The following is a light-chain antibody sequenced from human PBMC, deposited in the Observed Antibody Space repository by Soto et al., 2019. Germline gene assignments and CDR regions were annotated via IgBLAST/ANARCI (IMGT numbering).Light chain of an antibody. J-gene: IGKJ1*01. Sequence: ELVLTQSPDTLSLSPGERATLSCRASQSVSARFLAWYQHRPGQAPRLLISATSTRAPGIPDRFSGSGSGTDFTLTISSLETEDVGVYYCQQYFRSLVEFGQGTKVELK. CDR2: ATS. V-gene: IGKV3-20*01. CDR3: QQYFRSLVE. CDR1: QSVSARF.